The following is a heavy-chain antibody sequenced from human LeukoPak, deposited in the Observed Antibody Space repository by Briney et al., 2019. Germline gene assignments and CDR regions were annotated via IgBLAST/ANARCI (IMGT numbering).Heavy chain of an antibody. CDR2: IWYDGSDK. D-gene: IGHD1-7*01. V-gene: IGHV3-33*06. J-gene: IGHJ4*02. CDR1: GFTFNNYG. Sequence: GGSLRLSCAASGFTFNNYGMHWVRQAPGKGLDWVAVIWYDGSDKYYADSVKGRFTISRDNSKNTLFLQMNSLRADDTAVYYCAKDRGNYPTSGSDYWGQGTLVTVSS. CDR3: AKDRGNYPTSGSDY.